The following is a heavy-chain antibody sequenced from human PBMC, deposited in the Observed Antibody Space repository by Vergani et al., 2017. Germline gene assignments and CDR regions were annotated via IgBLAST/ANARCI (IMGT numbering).Heavy chain of an antibody. CDR2: VEDSGYF. J-gene: IGHJ4*02. V-gene: IGHV4-59*01. CDR1: GGSLSGYY. Sequence: QVQLQESGPGLVRPSETLSLTCTVSGGSLSGYYWNWIRQTPGEGLEWIGYVEDSGYFNYNPSLKTRVSMSSDTSNYQFSLMLSSVTVADTAVYYCARSIVSRNPPDYFDNWGQVTLVTVSS. CDR3: ARSIVSRNPPDYFDN. D-gene: IGHD1-14*01.